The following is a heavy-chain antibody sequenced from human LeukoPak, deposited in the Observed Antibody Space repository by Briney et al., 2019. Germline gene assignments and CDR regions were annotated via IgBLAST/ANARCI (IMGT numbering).Heavy chain of an antibody. CDR2: IRYDGSNE. CDR1: GFTFSSYG. D-gene: IGHD1-26*01. V-gene: IGHV3-30*02. CDR3: AKDWELLRRNYFDY. Sequence: RGSLRLSCAASGFTFSSYGMHWVRQAPGKGLEWVAFIRYDGSNEYYADSVKGRFTISRDNSKNTLYLQMNSLRAEDTAVYYCAKDWELLRRNYFDYWGQGTLVTVSS. J-gene: IGHJ4*02.